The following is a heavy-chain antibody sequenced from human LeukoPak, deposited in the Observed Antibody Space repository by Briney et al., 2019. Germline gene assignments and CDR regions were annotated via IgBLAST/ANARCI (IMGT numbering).Heavy chain of an antibody. D-gene: IGHD3/OR15-3a*01. CDR3: AKLPEAYYDFWSGYPNLHDY. CDR2: ISGSGGST. Sequence: PGGSLRLSCAASGFTFSSYAMSWVRQALGKGLEWVSAISGSGGSTYYADSVKGRFTISRDNSKNTLYLQMSSLRAEDTAVYYCAKLPEAYYDFWSGYPNLHDYWGQGTLVTVSS. V-gene: IGHV3-23*01. J-gene: IGHJ4*02. CDR1: GFTFSSYA.